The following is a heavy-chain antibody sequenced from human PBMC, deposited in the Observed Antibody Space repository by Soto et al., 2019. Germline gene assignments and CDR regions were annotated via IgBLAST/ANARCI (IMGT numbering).Heavy chain of an antibody. CDR3: SRLHSSSYHYFDY. Sequence: EVQLVESGGGLVQPGGSLRLSCAASGFTVSSYHMSWVRQAPGKGLEWVAIIYSAGSADFAASVKGRFTISRDHSKNPLYLQMSSLSADDTAVYYWSRLHSSSYHYFDYWGHGTLVPV. CDR2: IYSAGSA. J-gene: IGHJ4*01. CDR1: GFTVSSYH. V-gene: IGHV3-66*04. D-gene: IGHD6-13*01.